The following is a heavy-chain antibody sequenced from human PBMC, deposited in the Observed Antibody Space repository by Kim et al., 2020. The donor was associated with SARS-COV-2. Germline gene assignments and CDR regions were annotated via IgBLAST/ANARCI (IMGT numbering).Heavy chain of an antibody. Sequence: SVKVSCKASGGTFSSYAISWVRQAPGQGLEWMGGIIPIFGTANYAQKFQGRVTITADESTSTAYMELSSLRSEDTAVYYCARDRLDYGSGSYYNSASRFDYWGQGTLVTVSS. CDR3: ARDRLDYGSGSYYNSASRFDY. CDR1: GGTFSSYA. CDR2: IIPIFGTA. J-gene: IGHJ4*02. V-gene: IGHV1-69*13. D-gene: IGHD3-10*01.